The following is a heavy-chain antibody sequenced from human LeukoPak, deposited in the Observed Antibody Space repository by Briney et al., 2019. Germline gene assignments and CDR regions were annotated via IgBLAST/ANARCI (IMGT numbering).Heavy chain of an antibody. J-gene: IGHJ4*02. V-gene: IGHV1-18*01. CDR1: GYTFTSYG. CDR2: ISAYNGNT. D-gene: IGHD2-15*01. Sequence: ASVKVSCKASGYTFTSYGASWVRQAPGQGLEWMGWISAYNGNTNYAQKLQGRVTMTTDTSTSTAYMELRSLRPDDKAVYYCARDRCSGGSCAFDYWGQGTLVTVPS. CDR3: ARDRCSGGSCAFDY.